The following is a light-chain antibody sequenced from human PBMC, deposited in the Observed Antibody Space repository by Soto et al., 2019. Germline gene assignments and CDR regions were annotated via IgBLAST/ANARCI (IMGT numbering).Light chain of an antibody. CDR3: AAWDDSLSAWL. CDR2: RDN. CDR1: TPNIGRSY. Sequence: SVLTQPPSASGTPGQRVTISCSGSTPNIGRSYVYWYQQFPGTAPKLLIYRDNQRPSGVPDRFSGSKSGSSASLAVSGLRPEDEANYFCAAWDDSLSAWLFGGGTKLTVL. V-gene: IGLV1-47*01. J-gene: IGLJ3*02.